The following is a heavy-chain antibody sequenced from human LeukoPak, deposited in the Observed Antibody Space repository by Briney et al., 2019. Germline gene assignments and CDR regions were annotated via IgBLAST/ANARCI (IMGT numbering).Heavy chain of an antibody. V-gene: IGHV3-48*01. CDR3: ARTLLYYYDSSGLHP. D-gene: IGHD3-22*01. CDR1: GFTFSSYS. J-gene: IGHJ5*02. CDR2: ISSSSSTI. Sequence: GGSLRLSCAASGFTFSSYSMNWVRQAPGKGLEWVSYISSSSSTIYYADSVKGRFTISRDNAKNSLYLQMNSLRAEDTAVYYSARTLLYYYDSSGLHPWGQGTLVTVSS.